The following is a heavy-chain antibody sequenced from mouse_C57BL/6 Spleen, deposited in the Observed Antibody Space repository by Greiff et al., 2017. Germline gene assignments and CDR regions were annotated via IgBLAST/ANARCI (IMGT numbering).Heavy chain of an antibody. V-gene: IGHV1-85*01. D-gene: IGHD2-4*01. CDR2: IYPSDGST. J-gene: IGHJ2*01. Sequence: VQLQQPGTELVKPGASVKLSCKASGYTFTSYGIHWVKQRPGQGLEWIGWIYPSDGSTKYNEKFKGKATLTVDTSSSTAYMELHSLTSEDSAVYFCARSDEYDVFDYWGQGTTLTVSS. CDR3: ARSDEYDVFDY. CDR1: GYTFTSYG.